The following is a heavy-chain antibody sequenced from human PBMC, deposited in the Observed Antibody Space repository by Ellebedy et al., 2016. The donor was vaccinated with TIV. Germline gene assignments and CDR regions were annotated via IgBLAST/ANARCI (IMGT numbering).Heavy chain of an antibody. V-gene: IGHV4-34*01. CDR1: AGSFNNYY. Sequence: MPSETLSLTCAVYAGSFNNYYWSWIRQPPGKGLEWIGEVLHSGGTTYNPSLKSRVTVSADTSKNQFSLNLTSVTAADTAVYYCARGARSSDRRFDSWGQGTLVTVSS. CDR3: ARGARSSDRRFDS. CDR2: VLHSGGT. J-gene: IGHJ4*02. D-gene: IGHD6-19*01.